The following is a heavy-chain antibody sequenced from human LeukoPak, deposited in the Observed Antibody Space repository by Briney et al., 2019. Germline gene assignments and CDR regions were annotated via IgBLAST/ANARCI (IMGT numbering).Heavy chain of an antibody. D-gene: IGHD7-27*01. Sequence: GGSLRLSCAASGFTFSSYSMNWVRQAPGKGLEWVSSISSSSSYIYYADSVKGRFTISRDNAKNSLYLQMNSLRAEDTAVYYCARGRRILEGPENAGDFFDYWGQGTLVTVSS. CDR2: ISSSSSYI. CDR3: ARGRRILEGPENAGDFFDY. CDR1: GFTFSSYS. V-gene: IGHV3-21*01. J-gene: IGHJ4*01.